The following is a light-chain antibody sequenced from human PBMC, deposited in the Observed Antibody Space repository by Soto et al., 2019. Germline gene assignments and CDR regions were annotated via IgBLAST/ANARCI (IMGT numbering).Light chain of an antibody. Sequence: DSQMTQSPSSLSASVGDRVTITCRASQAINIYLAWYQQKPGKVPKLLIYGASTLRSGVPSRFSGSGSGTAFTLTISGLQPEDVATYYCQKYYSAPWTFGQGTRVEIQ. J-gene: IGKJ1*01. CDR1: QAINIY. V-gene: IGKV1-27*01. CDR3: QKYYSAPWT. CDR2: GAS.